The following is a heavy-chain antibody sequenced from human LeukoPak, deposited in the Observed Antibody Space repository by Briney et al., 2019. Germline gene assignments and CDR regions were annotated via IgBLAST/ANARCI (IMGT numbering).Heavy chain of an antibody. J-gene: IGHJ4*02. V-gene: IGHV5-51*01. Sequence: GESLKISCKGSGYSFTSYWIAWVRQMPGKRLEWMGIIYPGDSDTRYSPSFQGQVTISADKSISTAYLQWSSLKASDTAMYYCARQADPGYSYGYTGYWGQGTLVTVSS. CDR2: IYPGDSDT. CDR1: GYSFTSYW. CDR3: ARQADPGYSYGYTGY. D-gene: IGHD5-18*01.